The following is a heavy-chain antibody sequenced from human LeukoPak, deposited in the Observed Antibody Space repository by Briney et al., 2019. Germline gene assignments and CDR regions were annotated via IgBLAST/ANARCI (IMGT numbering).Heavy chain of an antibody. V-gene: IGHV1-2*02. CDR1: GYTFTGYF. CDR3: ARTSPGAPFDY. D-gene: IGHD4/OR15-4a*01. Sequence: GASVKVSCKASGYTFTGYFIHWVRQAPGQGLEYMGWINPNTGATGYAQKFRGRVTMTRDTSISTTYSEMSGLTSDDTAVYYCARTSPGAPFDYWGQGTLVTVSS. J-gene: IGHJ4*02. CDR2: INPNTGAT.